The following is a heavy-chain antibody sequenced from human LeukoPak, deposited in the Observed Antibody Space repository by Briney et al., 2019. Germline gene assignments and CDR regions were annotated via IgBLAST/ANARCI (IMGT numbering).Heavy chain of an antibody. CDR2: ISSSSSYI. J-gene: IGHJ4*02. Sequence: GGSLRLSCAASGFTFSSYGMNWVRQAPGKGLEWVSSISSSSSYIYYADSVKGRFTISRDNAKNSLCLQMNSLRAEDTAVYYCAREGIAVAGGFDYWGQGTLVTVSS. CDR3: AREGIAVAGGFDY. CDR1: GFTFSSYG. V-gene: IGHV3-21*01. D-gene: IGHD6-19*01.